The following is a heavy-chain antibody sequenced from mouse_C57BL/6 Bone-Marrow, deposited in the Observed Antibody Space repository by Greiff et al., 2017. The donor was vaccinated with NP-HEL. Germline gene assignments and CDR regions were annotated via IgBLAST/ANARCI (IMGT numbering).Heavy chain of an antibody. V-gene: IGHV14-2*01. CDR2: IDPEDGET. Sequence: VQLQQSGAELVKPGASVKLSCTASGFNIKDYYMHWVKQRTEQGLEWIGRIDPEDGETKYAPKFQGKATITADTSSNTAYLQLSSLTSEDTAVYYCARGYEYYFDYWGQGTTLTVSS. CDR1: GFNIKDYY. CDR3: ARGYEYYFDY. J-gene: IGHJ2*01. D-gene: IGHD2-3*01.